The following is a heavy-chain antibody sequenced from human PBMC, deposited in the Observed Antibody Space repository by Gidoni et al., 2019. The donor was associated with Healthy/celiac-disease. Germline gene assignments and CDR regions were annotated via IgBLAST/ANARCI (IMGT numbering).Heavy chain of an antibody. V-gene: IGHV3-33*01. J-gene: IGHJ2*01. CDR1: GFTFSRHG. Sequence: QVQLVESGEGVVQPGRSLRLSCAASGFTFSRHGMHWVRQAPGKGLEWVAVIWYDGSNKYYADSVKGRFTISRDNSKNTLYLQMNSLRAEDTAVYYCASNGYCSGGSCLNWYFDLWGRGTLVTVSS. CDR3: ASNGYCSGGSCLNWYFDL. D-gene: IGHD2-15*01. CDR2: IWYDGSNK.